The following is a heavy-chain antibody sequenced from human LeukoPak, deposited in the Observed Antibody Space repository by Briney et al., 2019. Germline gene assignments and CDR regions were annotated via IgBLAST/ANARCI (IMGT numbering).Heavy chain of an antibody. CDR1: GYTFTSYA. D-gene: IGHD2-2*01. Sequence: SVKVSCKASGYTFTSYAMHWVRQAPGQGLEWMGGIIPTFGTANYAQKFQGRVTITADGSTSTAYMELSSLRSEDTAVYYCARPNRDCSSTSCFPYGMDVWGQGTTVTVSS. J-gene: IGHJ6*02. V-gene: IGHV1-69*13. CDR2: IIPTFGTA. CDR3: ARPNRDCSSTSCFPYGMDV.